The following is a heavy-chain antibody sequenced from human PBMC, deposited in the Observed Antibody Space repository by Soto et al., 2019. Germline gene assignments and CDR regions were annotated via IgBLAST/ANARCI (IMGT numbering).Heavy chain of an antibody. V-gene: IGHV3-9*01. D-gene: IGHD3-22*01. CDR2: IRWNSVSI. CDR1: GLPFDDYS. J-gene: IGHJ6*01. CDR3: AKHSGSSGSCMDV. Sequence: GWSLRRSGAASGLPFDDYSIHWVRQTPWKFLEWVSGIRWNSVSIGYADSVKGRFTISRENAKNSLYLQMNSLRAEDTALYYCAKHSGSSGSCMDVCGQRTT.